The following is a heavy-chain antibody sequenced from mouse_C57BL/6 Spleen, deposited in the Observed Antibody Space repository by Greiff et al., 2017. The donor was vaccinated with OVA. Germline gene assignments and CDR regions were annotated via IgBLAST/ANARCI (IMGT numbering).Heavy chain of an antibody. V-gene: IGHV1-69*01. J-gene: IGHJ2*01. Sequence: QVQLQQPGAELVMPGASVKLSCKASGYTFTSYWMHWVKQRPGQGLEWIGEIDPSDSYTNYNQKFKGKSTLTVDKSSSTAYMQLSSLTSKDSAVYYCARTYYYGSSGFDYWGQGTTLTVSS. CDR2: IDPSDSYT. D-gene: IGHD1-1*01. CDR3: ARTYYYGSSGFDY. CDR1: GYTFTSYW.